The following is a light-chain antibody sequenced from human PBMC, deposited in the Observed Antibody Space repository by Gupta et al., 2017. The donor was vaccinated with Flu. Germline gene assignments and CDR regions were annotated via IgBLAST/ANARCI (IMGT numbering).Light chain of an antibody. Sequence: GQSVTISCTGTSNDFGGYNYVSWYQQHPGKAPKLLIFDVTERPSGVPDRFSGSKSGNTASLTISGLQAEDEADYYCLSKGATYVFGTGTKVTVL. V-gene: IGLV2-11*01. CDR3: LSKGATYV. CDR1: SNDFGGYNY. J-gene: IGLJ1*01. CDR2: DVT.